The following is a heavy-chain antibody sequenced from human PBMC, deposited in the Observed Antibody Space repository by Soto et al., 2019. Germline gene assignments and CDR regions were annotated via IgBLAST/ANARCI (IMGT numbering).Heavy chain of an antibody. Sequence: VQLVESGGGLVQPGGSQRLSCAASGFTFDDYAIHWVRQAPGKGLEWVSGISWNGAATGYMNSVKGRFSISRDNTKNTLYLQMNSLRSEDTAVYYCANLPLYGSGFDCWGQGTLVTVSS. CDR3: ANLPLYGSGFDC. CDR1: GFTFDDYA. V-gene: IGHV3-9*01. CDR2: ISWNGAAT. J-gene: IGHJ4*02. D-gene: IGHD3-10*01.